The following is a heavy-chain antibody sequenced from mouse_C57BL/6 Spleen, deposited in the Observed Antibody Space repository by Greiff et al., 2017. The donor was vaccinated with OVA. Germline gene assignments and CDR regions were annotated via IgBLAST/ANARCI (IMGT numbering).Heavy chain of an antibody. CDR1: GYAFSSSW. J-gene: IGHJ2*01. CDR3: ARDWDSSGFFDY. Sequence: QVQLQQSGPELVKPGASVKISCKASGYAFSSSWMNWVKQRPGKGLEWIGRIYPGDGDTNYTGKFKGKATLTADKSSSTAYMQLSSLTSEDSAVSFCARDWDSSGFFDYWGQGTTLTVSS. D-gene: IGHD3-2*02. CDR2: IYPGDGDT. V-gene: IGHV1-82*01.